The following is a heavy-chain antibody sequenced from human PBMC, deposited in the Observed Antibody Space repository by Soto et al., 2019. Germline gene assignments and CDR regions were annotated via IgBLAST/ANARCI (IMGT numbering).Heavy chain of an antibody. CDR3: ASPSAMVRGVIIPGGGYYYYGMDV. CDR2: ISAYNGNT. D-gene: IGHD3-10*01. Sequence: GASVKVSCKASGYTFTSYGISWVRQAPGQGLEWMGWISAYNGNTNYAQKLQGRVTMTTDTSTSTAYMELRSLRSDDTAVYYCASPSAMVRGVIIPGGGYYYYGMDVWGQGTTVTVSS. CDR1: GYTFTSYG. J-gene: IGHJ6*02. V-gene: IGHV1-18*01.